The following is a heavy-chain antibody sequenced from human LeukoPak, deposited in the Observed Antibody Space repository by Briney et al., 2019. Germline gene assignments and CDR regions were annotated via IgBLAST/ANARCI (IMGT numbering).Heavy chain of an antibody. V-gene: IGHV3-53*01. D-gene: IGHD6-19*01. J-gene: IGHJ4*02. Sequence: PGGSLRLSCAASGFTFSSYEMNWVRQAPGKGLEWVSVIYTGGNTYYADSVKGRFTISRDHSKNTLYLQMNSLRAEDTALYYCASGQMFTSGEFDYWGQGTLVTVSS. CDR1: GFTFSSYE. CDR3: ASGQMFTSGEFDY. CDR2: IYTGGNT.